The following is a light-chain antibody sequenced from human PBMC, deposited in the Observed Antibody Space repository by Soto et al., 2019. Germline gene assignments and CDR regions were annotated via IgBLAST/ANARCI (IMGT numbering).Light chain of an antibody. V-gene: IGKV1-39*01. CDR1: QTINNY. Sequence: DIQVTQSPSSLSASVGDRVSITCRTSQTINNYLNWYRQKPGKVPEVLIYGASSLQRGVSSRFVGSASGTYFTLTLSSLQPEDFATYYCQQVYNFPHTFGQGTKVE. J-gene: IGKJ2*01. CDR2: GAS. CDR3: QQVYNFPHT.